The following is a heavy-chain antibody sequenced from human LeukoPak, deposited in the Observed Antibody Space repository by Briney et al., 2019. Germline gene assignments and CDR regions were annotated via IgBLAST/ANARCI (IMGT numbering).Heavy chain of an antibody. CDR3: ARGVNSGYFDY. V-gene: IGHV4-34*01. CDR1: GGSFSTYY. J-gene: IGHJ4*02. CDR2: IDHSGST. Sequence: PSETLSLTCAVYGGSFSTYYWSWIRQPPGKGPEWIGEIDHSGSTNYNPSLKSRVTISLDTSKNQFSLKLSSVTAADTAVYYCARGVNSGYFDYCGQGTLVTVSS. D-gene: IGHD1-26*01.